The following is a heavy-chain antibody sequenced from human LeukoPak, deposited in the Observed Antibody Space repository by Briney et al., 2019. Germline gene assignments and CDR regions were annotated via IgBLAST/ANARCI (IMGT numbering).Heavy chain of an antibody. Sequence: ASVKVSCKASGYTFTSYDIRWVRQAPGQGLEWMGWISTYNGNTNYAQKFQGRVTVTTDTSTSTAYMELRSLTSDDTAVYYCVRGGSSSGYDYWGQGTLVTVSS. J-gene: IGHJ4*02. CDR2: ISTYNGNT. D-gene: IGHD5-18*01. CDR3: VRGGSSSGYDY. CDR1: GYTFTSYD. V-gene: IGHV1-18*01.